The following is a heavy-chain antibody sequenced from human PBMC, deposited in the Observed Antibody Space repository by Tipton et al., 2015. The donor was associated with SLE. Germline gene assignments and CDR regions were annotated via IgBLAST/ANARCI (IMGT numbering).Heavy chain of an antibody. CDR3: ASLSTSGGSGMDV. V-gene: IGHV3-21*01. CDR1: AFDFSTYT. D-gene: IGHD2-2*01. J-gene: IGHJ6*02. CDR2: ISSSTTYI. Sequence: SLRLSCAASAFDFSTYTIHWVRQAPGKGLEWVSAISSSTTYIYYADSVKGRFTISRDNAKNSLYLQMNSLRAEDTAVYYCASLSTSGGSGMDVWGQGTTVTVSS.